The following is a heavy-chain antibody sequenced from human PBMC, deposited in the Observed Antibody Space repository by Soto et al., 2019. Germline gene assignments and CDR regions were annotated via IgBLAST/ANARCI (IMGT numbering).Heavy chain of an antibody. V-gene: IGHV4-39*01. CDR2: VYWTGST. J-gene: IGHJ4*02. D-gene: IGHD2-8*01. CDR3: ARSHYTYGLLIDN. CDR1: GDSITTNGYY. Sequence: SETLSLTCSVSGDSITTNGYYWGWIRQPPGKGLQWIGNVYWTGSTFSHPSLTSRVFISVDTSKNEFSLRLTSVTAADTAVYYCARSHYTYGLLIDNWGQGTLVTVSS.